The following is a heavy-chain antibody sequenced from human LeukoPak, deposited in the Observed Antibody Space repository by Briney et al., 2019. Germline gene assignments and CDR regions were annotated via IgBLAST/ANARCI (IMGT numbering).Heavy chain of an antibody. Sequence: GGSLRLSCAASGFTFSSYWMSWVRQAPGKGLEWMANIKQDGSEKYYVDSVKGRFTISRDNAKNSLYLQMNSLRAEDTAVYYCARDHHLEWQFSDAFDIWGQGTMVTVSS. J-gene: IGHJ3*02. V-gene: IGHV3-7*01. CDR3: ARDHHLEWQFSDAFDI. D-gene: IGHD3-3*01. CDR2: IKQDGSEK. CDR1: GFTFSSYW.